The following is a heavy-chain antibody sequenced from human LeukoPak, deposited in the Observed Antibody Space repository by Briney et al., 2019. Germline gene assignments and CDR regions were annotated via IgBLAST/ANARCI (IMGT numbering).Heavy chain of an antibody. J-gene: IGHJ4*02. CDR1: GGSISSYY. CDR3: ARGPKYYYDSSGYYPIDY. V-gene: IGHV4-59*01. Sequence: SETLSLTCTVSGGSISSYYWSWIRQPPGKGLEWIGYIYYSGSTNYNPSLKSRVTISVDTSKNQFSLKLSSVTAADTAVYYCARGPKYYYDSSGYYPIDYWGQGTLVTVSS. CDR2: IYYSGST. D-gene: IGHD3-22*01.